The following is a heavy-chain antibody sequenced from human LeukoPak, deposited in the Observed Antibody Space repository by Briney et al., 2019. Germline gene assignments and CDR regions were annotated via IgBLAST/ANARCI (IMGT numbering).Heavy chain of an antibody. CDR2: TYYSGST. V-gene: IGHV4-59*08. CDR3: ASAVAGTVFDP. Sequence: SETLSLTCTVSGGSISSYYWSWIRQPPGKGLEWIGYTYYSGSTNYYPSLKGRVTLSVDTSKNQFSLKLSSVTAADTAVYYCASAVAGTVFDPWGQGTLVTVSS. CDR1: GGSISSYY. J-gene: IGHJ5*02. D-gene: IGHD6-19*01.